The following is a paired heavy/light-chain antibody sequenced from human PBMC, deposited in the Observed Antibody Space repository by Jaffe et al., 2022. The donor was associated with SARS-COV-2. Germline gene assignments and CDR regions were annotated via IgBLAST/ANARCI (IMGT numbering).Light chain of an antibody. CDR2: AAS. J-gene: IGKJ4*01. CDR3: QKYNSALLT. V-gene: IGKV1-27*01. Sequence: DIQMTQSPSSLSASVGDRVTITCRASQGISNYLAWYQQKPGKVPKLLIYAASTLQSGVPSRFSGSGSGTDFTLTISSLQPEDVATYYCQKYNSALLTFGGGTKVEIK. CDR1: QGISNY.
Heavy chain of an antibody. CDR1: GFTFDDYA. CDR2: ISWNSGSI. J-gene: IGHJ3*02. D-gene: IGHD2-15*01. V-gene: IGHV3-9*01. Sequence: EVQLVESGGGLVQPGRSLRLSCAASGFTFDDYAMHWVRQAPGKGLEWVSGISWNSGSIGYADSVKGRFTISRDNAKNSLYLQMNSLRAEDTALYYCAKAQGYCSGGSCYPNAFDIWGQGTMVTVSS. CDR3: AKAQGYCSGGSCYPNAFDI.